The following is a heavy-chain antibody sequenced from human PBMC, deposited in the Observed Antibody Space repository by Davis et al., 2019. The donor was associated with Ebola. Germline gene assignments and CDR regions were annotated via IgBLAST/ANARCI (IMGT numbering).Heavy chain of an antibody. Sequence: GESLKISCAASGFTFSSFGMHWVRQAPGKGLEWVAVISSEGSNKHYADSVKGRFTISRDNSKNSLYLQMNSLRVEDTAVYYCAKRDCSGGSCYGVDVWGQGTTVTVS. J-gene: IGHJ6*02. CDR2: ISSEGSNK. V-gene: IGHV3-30*18. CDR3: AKRDCSGGSCYGVDV. CDR1: GFTFSSFG. D-gene: IGHD2-15*01.